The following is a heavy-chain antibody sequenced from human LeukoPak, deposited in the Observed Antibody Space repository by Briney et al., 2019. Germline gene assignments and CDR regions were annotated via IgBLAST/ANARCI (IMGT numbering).Heavy chain of an antibody. V-gene: IGHV1-69*04. J-gene: IGHJ4*02. CDR3: ARSPRRVYYDSRD. CDR2: IIPILGIA. CDR1: GGTFSSYA. D-gene: IGHD3-22*01. Sequence: ASVKVSCKASGGTFSSYAISWVRQAPGQGLEWMGRIIPILGIANYAQKFQGRVTMTRNTSISTAYMELSSLRSEDTAVYYCARSPRRVYYDSRDWGQGTLVTVSS.